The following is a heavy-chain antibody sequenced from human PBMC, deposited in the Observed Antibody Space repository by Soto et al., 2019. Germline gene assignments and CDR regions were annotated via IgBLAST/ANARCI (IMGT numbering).Heavy chain of an antibody. D-gene: IGHD2-15*01. CDR3: ASGYCSGGSCSLSDY. J-gene: IGHJ4*02. CDR1: GYTFNSYG. Sequence: QVQLVQSGAEVKKPWASVKVSCTASGYTFNSYGIIWVRQAHGQGRAWMGWSSAYNGNINYAQKLQGRVTMTTDTSTRTAYMELRSLRSDDTAVYYCASGYCSGGSCSLSDYWGQGTLVTVSS. CDR2: SSAYNGNI. V-gene: IGHV1-18*01.